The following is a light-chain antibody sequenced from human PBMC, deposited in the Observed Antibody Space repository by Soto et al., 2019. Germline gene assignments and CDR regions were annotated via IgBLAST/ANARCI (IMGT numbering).Light chain of an antibody. V-gene: IGLV1-40*01. J-gene: IGLJ2*01. CDR3: QSYDNSLRGSV. CDR2: GNN. Sequence: QSVLTQPPSVSGAPGQRVTISCTGSSSNIGAGYDVHWYQQLPGTAPKLLIFGNNNRPSGVPDRFSGSKSGTSASLAITGLQAEDEAEYHCQSYDNSLRGSVFGGGTKLTVL. CDR1: SSNIGAGYD.